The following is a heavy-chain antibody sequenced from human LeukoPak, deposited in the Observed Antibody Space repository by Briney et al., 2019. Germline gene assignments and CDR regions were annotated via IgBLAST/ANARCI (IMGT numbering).Heavy chain of an antibody. V-gene: IGHV4-34*01. J-gene: IGHJ4*02. Sequence: SETLSLTCAVSGGSFSGYYWSWIRQPPGKGLEWIGEVNHSGSTNYNPSLKSRVTISVDTSKNQFSLKLSSVTAADTAVYYCAGNTVTTSRWGQGTLVTVSS. CDR1: GGSFSGYY. CDR2: VNHSGST. CDR3: AGNTVTTSR. D-gene: IGHD4-17*01.